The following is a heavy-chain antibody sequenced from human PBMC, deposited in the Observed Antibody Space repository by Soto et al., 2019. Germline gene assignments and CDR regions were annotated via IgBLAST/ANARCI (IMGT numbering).Heavy chain of an antibody. CDR2: TYYRSKWYS. CDR1: GDSVSSNSAA. V-gene: IGHV6-1*01. Sequence: SQTLTLTCVISGDSVSSNSAAWNLLWQSPSRCLEWLGRTYYRSKWYSDYAVSVKSRITIKPDTSKNQFSRQLTSVTPEDSAMYCCARVVGSSDRDYWGQGTLVTVSS. D-gene: IGHD6-13*01. CDR3: ARVVGSSDRDY. J-gene: IGHJ4*02.